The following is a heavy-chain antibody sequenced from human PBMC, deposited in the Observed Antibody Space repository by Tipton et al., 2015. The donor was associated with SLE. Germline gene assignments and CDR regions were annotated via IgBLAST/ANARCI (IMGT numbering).Heavy chain of an antibody. CDR1: GFTFSSYG. Sequence: SLRLSCAASGFTFSSYGMHWVRQAPGKGLEWVAVISYDGSNKYYADSVKGRFTISRDNSKNTLYLQMNSLRAEDTAVYYCTRDLGYCTGGVFPDQYFDYWGQGTLVTVSS. CDR2: ISYDGSNK. J-gene: IGHJ4*02. CDR3: TRDLGYCTGGVFPDQYFDY. V-gene: IGHV3-30*03. D-gene: IGHD2-8*02.